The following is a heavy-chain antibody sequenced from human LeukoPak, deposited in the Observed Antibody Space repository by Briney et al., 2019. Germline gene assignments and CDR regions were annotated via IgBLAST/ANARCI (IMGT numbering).Heavy chain of an antibody. V-gene: IGHV3-30*03. Sequence: GGSLRLSCAASGFTFGSYAMNWVRQAPGKGLEWVAVITSDGSNKFYVDSVKGRFTISRDNPKNTLYLQMNSLRPEDTAVYYCATDSSSRIQLWTPLKYRGQGTLVTVSS. CDR3: ATDSSSRIQLWTPLKY. CDR2: ITSDGSNK. CDR1: GFTFGSYA. J-gene: IGHJ4*02. D-gene: IGHD5-18*01.